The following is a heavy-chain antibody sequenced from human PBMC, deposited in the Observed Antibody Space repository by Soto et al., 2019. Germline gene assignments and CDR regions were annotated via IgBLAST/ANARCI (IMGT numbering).Heavy chain of an antibody. CDR1: GGSFSGYY. D-gene: IGHD2-8*02. J-gene: IGHJ4*02. V-gene: IGHV4-34*01. CDR3: ARDKITGLFDY. Sequence: PSETLSLTYAVYGGSFSGYYWTWIRQPPGTGLEWIGEINHSGSTNYNPSLKSRVTISVDTSKNQFSLKLTSVTAADTAVYYCARDKITGLFDYWGQGTLVTVS. CDR2: INHSGST.